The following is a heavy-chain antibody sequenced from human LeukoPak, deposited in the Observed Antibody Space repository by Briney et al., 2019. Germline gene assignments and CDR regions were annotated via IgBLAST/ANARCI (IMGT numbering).Heavy chain of an antibody. Sequence: ASVKVSCTASGYTFTSYGISWVRQAPGQGLEWMGWISAYNGNTNYAQKLQGRVTMTTDTSTSTAYMELRSLRSDDTAVYYCARDEKTPLVYSYGIFDYWGQGPLVTVS. CDR2: ISAYNGNT. J-gene: IGHJ4*02. CDR3: ARDEKTPLVYSYGIFDY. CDR1: GYTFTSYG. D-gene: IGHD5-18*01. V-gene: IGHV1-18*01.